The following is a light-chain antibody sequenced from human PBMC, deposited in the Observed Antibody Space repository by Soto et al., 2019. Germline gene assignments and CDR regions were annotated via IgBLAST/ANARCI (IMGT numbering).Light chain of an antibody. J-gene: IGKJ3*01. CDR2: LGS. V-gene: IGKV2-28*01. CDR1: QSLLYSNGYNY. Sequence: DVVMTQSPLSLPVTPGEPASISCRSSQSLLYSNGYNYLDWYLQKPRQSPQLLMYLGSNRASGVPDRFSGSGSGTDFTLKISRVEPEDVGVYYCMQARHIPFTFGPGTKVHIK. CDR3: MQARHIPFT.